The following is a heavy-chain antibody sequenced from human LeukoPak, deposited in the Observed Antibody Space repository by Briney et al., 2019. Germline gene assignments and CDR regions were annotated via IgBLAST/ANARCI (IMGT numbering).Heavy chain of an antibody. CDR1: GYSFTSYW. V-gene: IGHV5-51*07. J-gene: IGHJ4*02. CDR3: ARLLMYCSGGSCYPDY. CDR2: IYPGDSDT. D-gene: IGHD2-15*01. Sequence: GESLKISCKGSGYSFTSYWIGWVHQMPGKGLEWMGIIYPGDSDTRYSPSFQGQVTISADKSISTAYLQWSSLKASDTAMYYCARLLMYCSGGSCYPDYWGQGTLVTVSS.